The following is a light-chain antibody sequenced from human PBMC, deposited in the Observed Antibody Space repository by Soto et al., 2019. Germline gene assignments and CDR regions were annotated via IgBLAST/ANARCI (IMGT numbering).Light chain of an antibody. J-gene: IGKJ2*01. CDR3: QQYDMYSYT. CDR2: ETS. CDR1: QTISNR. V-gene: IGKV1-5*03. Sequence: IQMTQSPSRLSASVGDRVTITCQASQTISNRVAWYQHQPGKPPRLLIYETSTLQSGVPSRFRGSGSGTEFTLTISSLQPGDSASYYCQQYDMYSYTFAQGTKVDIK.